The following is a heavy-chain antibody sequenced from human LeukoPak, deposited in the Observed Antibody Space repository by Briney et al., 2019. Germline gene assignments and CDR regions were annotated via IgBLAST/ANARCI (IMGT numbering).Heavy chain of an antibody. J-gene: IGHJ1*01. CDR2: VNPADSDT. CDR1: GYSFTSYW. Sequence: GESLKISCKGSGYSFTSYWIARVRQMPGKGLEWMGIVNPADSDTRYSPSFQGQVTISVDKSISTAYLQWSSLQASDIAMYYCATVPRIPAVGNTEYFQYWGQGTLVTVSS. D-gene: IGHD6-13*01. V-gene: IGHV5-51*01. CDR3: ATVPRIPAVGNTEYFQY.